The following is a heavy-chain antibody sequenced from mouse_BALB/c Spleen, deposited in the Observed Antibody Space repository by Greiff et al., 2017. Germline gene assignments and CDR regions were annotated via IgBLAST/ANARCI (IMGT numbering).Heavy chain of an antibody. CDR1: GFNIKDYY. D-gene: IGHD2-3*01. V-gene: IGHV14-4*02. CDR2: IDPENGDT. Sequence: VQLQQSGAELVRSGASVKLSCTASGFNIKDYYMHWVKQRPEQGLEWIGWIDPENGDTEYAPKFQGKATMTADTSSNTAYLQLSSLTSEDTAVYYCRDGYTYFDVWGAGTTVTVAS. J-gene: IGHJ1*01. CDR3: RDGYTYFDV.